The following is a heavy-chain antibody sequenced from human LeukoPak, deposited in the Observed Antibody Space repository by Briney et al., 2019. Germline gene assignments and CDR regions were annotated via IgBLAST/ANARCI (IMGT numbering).Heavy chain of an antibody. CDR3: AKAQDPIAAAGTSPFDY. V-gene: IGHV3-23*01. CDR2: ISGSGGST. CDR1: GFIYGNYW. D-gene: IGHD6-13*01. J-gene: IGHJ4*02. Sequence: GGSLRLSCRGSGFIYGNYWMTWVRQAPGKGLEWVSAISGSGGSTFYADSVKGRFTISRDNSKNTLSLQMNSLRAEDTAVYYCAKAQDPIAAAGTSPFDYWGQGTLVTVSS.